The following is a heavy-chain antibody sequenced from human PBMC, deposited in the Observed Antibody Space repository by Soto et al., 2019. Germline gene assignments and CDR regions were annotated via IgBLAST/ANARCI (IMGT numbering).Heavy chain of an antibody. V-gene: IGHV2-26*01. J-gene: IGHJ6*03. CDR3: ARILFGRSVAGGYFYMDV. D-gene: IGHD6-19*01. CDR1: GFSLSTGKVG. CDR2: IFSNDEK. Sequence: HVTLKESGPVLVKPTETLTLTCTVSGFSLSTGKVGVSWIRQPPGKALEWLAHIFSNDEKSYRTSLKSRLTIPEDTSKSQVVLTMTNVDPVDTATYYCARILFGRSVAGGYFYMDVWGKGTTVTVSS.